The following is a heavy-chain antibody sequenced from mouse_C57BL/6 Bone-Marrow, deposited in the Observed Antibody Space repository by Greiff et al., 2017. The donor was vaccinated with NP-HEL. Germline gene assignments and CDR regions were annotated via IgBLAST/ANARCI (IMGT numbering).Heavy chain of an antibody. CDR1: GYTFTSYG. J-gene: IGHJ1*03. V-gene: IGHV1-81*01. Sequence: VKLQESGAELARPGASVKLPCKASGYTFTSYGISWVKQRTGQGLEWIGEIYPRSGNTYYNEKFKGKATLTADKSSSTAYMELRSLTSEDSAVYFCARWGSSNYWYFDVWGTGTTVTVSS. CDR2: IYPRSGNT. CDR3: ARWGSSNYWYFDV. D-gene: IGHD1-1*01.